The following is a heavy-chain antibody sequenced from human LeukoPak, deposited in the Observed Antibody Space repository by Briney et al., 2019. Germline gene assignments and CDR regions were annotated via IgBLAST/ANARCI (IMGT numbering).Heavy chain of an antibody. J-gene: IGHJ4*02. V-gene: IGHV3-48*03. D-gene: IGHD6-13*01. Sequence: GGSLRLSCAASGFTFSSYEMNWVRQAPGKGLEWASYISSSGRTTHYADSVKGRFTISRDNAKNSLYLQMNSLRAEDTAVYYCAKAAPYSNTWYDYWGRGTLVTVSS. CDR1: GFTFSSYE. CDR2: ISSSGRTT. CDR3: AKAAPYSNTWYDY.